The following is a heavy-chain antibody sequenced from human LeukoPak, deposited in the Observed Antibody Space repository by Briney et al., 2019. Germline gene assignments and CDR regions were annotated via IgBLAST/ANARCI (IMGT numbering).Heavy chain of an antibody. D-gene: IGHD3-16*02. CDR2: INHSGST. V-gene: IGHV4-34*01. CDR1: GGSFSGYY. Sequence: PSETLSLTCAVYGGSFSGYYWSWIRQPPGKGLEWIGEINHSGSTNYNPSLKSRVTISVDTSKNQFSLKLSSVTAADTAVYYCARGGYYDYVWGSYRYRRAFDYWGQGTLVTVSS. J-gene: IGHJ4*02. CDR3: ARGGYYDYVWGSYRYRRAFDY.